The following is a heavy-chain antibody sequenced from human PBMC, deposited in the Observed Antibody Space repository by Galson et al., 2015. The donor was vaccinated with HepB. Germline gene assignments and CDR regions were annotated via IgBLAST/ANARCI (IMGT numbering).Heavy chain of an antibody. V-gene: IGHV5-51*01. CDR2: IYPGDSDI. CDR1: GYTFTNYG. Sequence: SGAEVKKPGESLKISCKGSGYTFTNYGIGWVRQMPGKGLEWMGIIYPGDSDIKYSPSFRGQVTISADKSISTAYLQWSSLKSSDTAMYYCARRHPGEQWLAVDFWGQGTLVTVSS. J-gene: IGHJ4*02. CDR3: ARRHPGEQWLAVDF. D-gene: IGHD6-19*01.